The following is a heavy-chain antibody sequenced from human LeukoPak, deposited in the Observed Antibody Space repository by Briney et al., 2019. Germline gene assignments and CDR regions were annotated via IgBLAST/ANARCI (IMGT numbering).Heavy chain of an antibody. J-gene: IGHJ6*04. V-gene: IGHV3-30*18. CDR1: GFTFSSYG. Sequence: GGSLRLSGAASGFTFSSYGMHWVGQAPGKGRDWVGVISYDGSNKYYADSVKGRFTISRDNSKHTLYLQMNSLRAADTAVYDCAKDLCSGGSCYGEYYYYGMDVWGKGTTVTVSS. D-gene: IGHD2-15*01. CDR3: AKDLCSGGSCYGEYYYYGMDV. CDR2: ISYDGSNK.